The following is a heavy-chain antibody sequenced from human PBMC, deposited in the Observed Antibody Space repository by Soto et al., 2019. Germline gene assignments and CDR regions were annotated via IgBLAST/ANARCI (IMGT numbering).Heavy chain of an antibody. CDR1: GDSTINSY. D-gene: IGHD1-26*01. CDR3: ARGDTWQLLEL. V-gene: IGHV4-59*01. CDR2: LSYNGGT. Sequence: SETLSLTCTVSGDSTINSYWSWIRQAPGKGPEWLGYLSYNGGTNHNPSLQGRATMSVDTSQNRFSLNLNSVTAADTAVYYCARGDTWQLLELWGQGILVTVSS. J-gene: IGHJ5*02.